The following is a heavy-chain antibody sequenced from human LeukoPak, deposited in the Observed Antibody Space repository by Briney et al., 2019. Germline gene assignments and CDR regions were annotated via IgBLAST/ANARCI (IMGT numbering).Heavy chain of an antibody. J-gene: IGHJ3*02. CDR2: INPSGGST. V-gene: IGHV1-46*01. CDR3: ARDYYDSSGYYRDDAFDI. D-gene: IGHD3-22*01. Sequence: ASVKVSCKASGYTFTSYYMHWVRQAPGQGLEWMGIINPSGGSTSYAQKFQGRVTMTTDTSTSTAYMELRSLRSDDTAVYYCARDYYDSSGYYRDDAFDIWGQGTMVTVSS. CDR1: GYTFTSYY.